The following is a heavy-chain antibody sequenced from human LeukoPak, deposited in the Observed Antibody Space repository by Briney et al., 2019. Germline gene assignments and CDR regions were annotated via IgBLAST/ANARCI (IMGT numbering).Heavy chain of an antibody. V-gene: IGHV3-7*01. CDR2: IKQDGSEK. CDR1: GFTFSSYW. Sequence: GSLRLSCAASGFTFSSYWMSWVRQAPGKGLEWVANIKQDGSEKYYVDSVKGRFTISRDNAKNSLYLQMNSLRAEDTAVYYCARFALGPIAVAPYFDYWGQGTLVTVSS. CDR3: ARFALGPIAVAPYFDY. J-gene: IGHJ4*02. D-gene: IGHD6-19*01.